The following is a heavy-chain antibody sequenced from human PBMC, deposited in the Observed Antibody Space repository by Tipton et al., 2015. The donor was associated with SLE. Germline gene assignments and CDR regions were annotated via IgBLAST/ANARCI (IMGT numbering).Heavy chain of an antibody. Sequence: LRLSCSVPGGSITSHYWTWIRQSPGKELEWLAHVSYTGSATYNPSLRSRVSISLDTSENQFSLKVTSVTAADTAVYYCARLSAYYRVFDLWGQGTLVIVAS. D-gene: IGHD3-3*01. V-gene: IGHV4-59*08. CDR2: VSYTGSA. CDR1: GGSITSHY. CDR3: ARLSAYYRVFDL. J-gene: IGHJ4*02.